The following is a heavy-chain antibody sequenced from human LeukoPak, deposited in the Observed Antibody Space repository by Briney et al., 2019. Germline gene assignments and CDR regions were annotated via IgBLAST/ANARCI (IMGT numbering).Heavy chain of an antibody. Sequence: SETLSLTCTVSGGSISGYYWSWIRQPPGKGLEWMGYIYYSGSTNYNPSLKSRVTISLDTSKSQFSLKLSSVTAADTALYYCARAPGQYYYYGMDVWGQGTTVTVSS. CDR3: ARAPGQYYYYGMDV. CDR2: IYYSGST. D-gene: IGHD4-11*01. CDR1: GGSISGYY. V-gene: IGHV4-59*01. J-gene: IGHJ6*02.